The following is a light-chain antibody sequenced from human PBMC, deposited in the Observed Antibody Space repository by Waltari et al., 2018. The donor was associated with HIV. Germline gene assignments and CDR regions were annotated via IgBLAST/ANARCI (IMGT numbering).Light chain of an antibody. V-gene: IGLV3-25*03. Sequence: SNDLTQSSSVSVSPGQTARITCSGDALSKQYSYWYQHKPGQAPLCLIYKDTERPAEIPERFACSSSGTTATLTITGGQPEDEADYYCQSADISGTHLFVFAAGTKVTVL. CDR2: KDT. J-gene: IGLJ1*01. CDR1: ALSKQY. CDR3: QSADISGTHLFV.